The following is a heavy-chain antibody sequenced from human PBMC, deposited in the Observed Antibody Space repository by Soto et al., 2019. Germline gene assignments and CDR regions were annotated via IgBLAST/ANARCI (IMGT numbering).Heavy chain of an antibody. V-gene: IGHV4-39*01. Sequence: LSLTCTVSGGSISSSSYYCGWIRQPPWKGLEWIGSIYYSGSTYYNPSLKSRVTISVDTSKNQFSLKLSSVTAADTAVYYCASTRVVIIPYPYYYGMDVWGQGTTVTVSS. J-gene: IGHJ6*02. D-gene: IGHD3-3*01. CDR1: GGSISSSSYY. CDR3: ASTRVVIIPYPYYYGMDV. CDR2: IYYSGST.